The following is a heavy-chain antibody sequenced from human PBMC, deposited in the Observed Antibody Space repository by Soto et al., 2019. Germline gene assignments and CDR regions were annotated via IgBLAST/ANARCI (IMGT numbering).Heavy chain of an antibody. V-gene: IGHV4-34*01. Sequence: QVQLQQWGAGLLKPSETLSLTCAVYGGSFSGYQWSWIRQTPGKGLEWIGEINDSGNINYNPSLKSRGTILIDTPKKQSAVKLSAVTAADTAVYYCARGLILWFGELSRRGGYYYYMDVWGKGTTVTVSS. CDR3: ARGLILWFGELSRRGGYYYYMDV. CDR2: INDSGNI. J-gene: IGHJ6*03. D-gene: IGHD3-10*01. CDR1: GGSFSGYQ.